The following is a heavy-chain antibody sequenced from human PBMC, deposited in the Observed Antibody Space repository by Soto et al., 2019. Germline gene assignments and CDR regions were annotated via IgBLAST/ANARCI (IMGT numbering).Heavy chain of an antibody. CDR2: INPSGGST. Sequence: ASVKVSCKASGYTFTSYYMHWVRQAPGQGLEWMGIINPSGGSTSYAQKFQGRVTMTRDTSTSTVYMELSSLRSEDTAVYYCVRVVAIPGYPDNWGQGTLVTVSS. CDR1: GYTFTSYY. J-gene: IGHJ4*02. D-gene: IGHD5-12*01. CDR3: VRVVAIPGYPDN. V-gene: IGHV1-46*01.